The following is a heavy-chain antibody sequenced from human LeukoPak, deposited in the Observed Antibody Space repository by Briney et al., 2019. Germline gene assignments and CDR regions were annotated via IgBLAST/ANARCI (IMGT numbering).Heavy chain of an antibody. CDR3: ARARGYCSGGSCYPQVHYYYGMDV. D-gene: IGHD2-15*01. CDR1: GGSISSYY. Sequence: PSETLSLTCTVSGGSISSYYWSWIRQPPGKGLEWIGYIYYSGSTNCNPSLKSRVTISVDTSKNQFSLKLSSVTAADTAVYYCARARGYCSGGSCYPQVHYYYGMDVWGQGTTVTVSS. V-gene: IGHV4-59*08. J-gene: IGHJ6*02. CDR2: IYYSGST.